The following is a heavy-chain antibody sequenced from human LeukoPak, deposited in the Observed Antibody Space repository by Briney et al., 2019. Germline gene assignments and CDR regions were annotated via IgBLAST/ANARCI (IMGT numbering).Heavy chain of an antibody. CDR2: IYTSGST. J-gene: IGHJ6*02. D-gene: IGHD3-9*01. CDR1: GGSISSYY. V-gene: IGHV4-4*07. Sequence: SETLSLTCTVSGGSISSYYWSWIRQPAGKGLEWIGRIYTSGSTNYNPSLKSRVTMSVDTSKNQFSLKLSSVTAADTAVYYCARLRYFDWYPSYYYGMDVWGQGTTVTVSS. CDR3: ARLRYFDWYPSYYYGMDV.